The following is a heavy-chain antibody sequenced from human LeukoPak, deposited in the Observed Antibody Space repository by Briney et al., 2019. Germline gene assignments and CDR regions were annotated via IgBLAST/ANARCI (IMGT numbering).Heavy chain of an antibody. J-gene: IGHJ4*02. CDR3: AKSDHGTGYYHY. V-gene: IGHV3-48*01. Sequence: GGSLRLSCAASRFTFSNYGVNWVRRAPGKGLEWVSYINSRSSTIYYADSVRGRFTISRDNSKNTLYLQMDSLRAEDTAVYYCAKSDHGTGYYHYWGQGTLVTASS. CDR2: INSRSSTI. D-gene: IGHD3-22*01. CDR1: RFTFSNYG.